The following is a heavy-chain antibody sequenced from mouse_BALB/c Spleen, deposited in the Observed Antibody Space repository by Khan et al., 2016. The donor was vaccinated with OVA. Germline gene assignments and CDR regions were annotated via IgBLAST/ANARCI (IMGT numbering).Heavy chain of an antibody. J-gene: IGHJ2*01. V-gene: IGHV1-87*01. CDR2: TYPGNGDS. Sequence: VQLQQSGAELARPGASVKLSCKASGYTFTNYWMQWGKQRPGQGLEWIGTTYPGNGDSRYTQNFKGKATLTADESSNTAYMQLSSLTSEDSAVYYCARVGITTGYFDYWGLGTTLTVSS. D-gene: IGHD1-1*01. CDR1: GYTFTNYW. CDR3: ARVGITTGYFDY.